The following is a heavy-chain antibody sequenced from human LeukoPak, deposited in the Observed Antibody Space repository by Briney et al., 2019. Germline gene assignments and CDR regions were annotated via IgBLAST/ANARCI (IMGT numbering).Heavy chain of an antibody. J-gene: IGHJ4*02. CDR2: FDPEDGET. CDR3: VCCSSTSCYGGYYFDY. V-gene: IGHV1-24*01. Sequence: ASVKVSCKVSGYTLTELSMHWVRPAPGKGLERMGGFDPEDGETIYAQKFQGRVTMTEDTSTDTAYMELSSLRSEDTAVYYCVCCSSTSCYGGYYFDYWGQGTLVTVSS. CDR1: GYTLTELS. D-gene: IGHD2-2*01.